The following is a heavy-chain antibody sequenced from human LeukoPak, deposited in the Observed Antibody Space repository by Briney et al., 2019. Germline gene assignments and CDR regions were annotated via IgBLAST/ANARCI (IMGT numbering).Heavy chain of an antibody. CDR3: ARSSLGARPITG. V-gene: IGHV1-18*01. Sequence: ASVKVSCKASGYTLTSYGISWVRQAPGQGLEWMGWISTYNGNTNYAQKLQGRVTMTTDTSTSTAYMELRSLRSDDTAVYYCARSSLGARPITGWGQGTLVTVSS. J-gene: IGHJ4*02. CDR2: ISTYNGNT. D-gene: IGHD1-26*01. CDR1: GYTLTSYG.